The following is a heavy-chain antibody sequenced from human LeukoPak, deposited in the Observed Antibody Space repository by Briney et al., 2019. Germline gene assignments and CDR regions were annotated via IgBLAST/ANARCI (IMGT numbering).Heavy chain of an antibody. CDR2: ISGSGGST. D-gene: IGHD6-13*01. V-gene: IGHV3-23*01. J-gene: IGHJ5*02. CDR1: GFTFSSYA. CDR3: AKARYSSSWYSWFDP. Sequence: GGSLRLSCAASGFTFSSYAMSWVRQAPGKGLEWVSAISGSGGSTYYADSVKGRFTISRDNSKNTLYLQMNSLRAEDTAVYYCAKARYSSSWYSWFDPWGRGTLVTVSS.